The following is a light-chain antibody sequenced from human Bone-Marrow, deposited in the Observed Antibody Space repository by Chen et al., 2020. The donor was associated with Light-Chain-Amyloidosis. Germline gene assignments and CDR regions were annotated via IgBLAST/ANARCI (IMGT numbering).Light chain of an antibody. CDR3: KVWDSSSDRLV. CDR2: DDV. J-gene: IGLJ3*02. CDR1: NIGKKN. V-gene: IGLV3-21*02. Sequence: SYVLTQAPSVSVAPGQTARITCEGSNIGKKNVHWYQQKSGQAPVLAVYDDVDRPSGIPARFASSYSGTRATLTISRVESGDEADYYCKVWDSSSDRLVVGGGSQLTCL.